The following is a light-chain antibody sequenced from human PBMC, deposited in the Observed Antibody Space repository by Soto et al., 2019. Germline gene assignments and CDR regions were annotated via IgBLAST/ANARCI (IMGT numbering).Light chain of an antibody. V-gene: IGKV3-15*01. Sequence: ETVTTQSPATLSVSPGERATLSCRASQSVNSNLGWYQQKPGQTPRLLLYRASTRATGIPARLSGSGSGTEFTLTITSLQSEDFAVYYCLQYNDGPPWTFGPGTKVDIK. CDR3: LQYNDGPPWT. CDR2: RAS. CDR1: QSVNSN. J-gene: IGKJ1*01.